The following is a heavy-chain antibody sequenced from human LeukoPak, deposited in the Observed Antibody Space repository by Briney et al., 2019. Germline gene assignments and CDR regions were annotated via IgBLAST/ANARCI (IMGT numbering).Heavy chain of an antibody. J-gene: IGHJ4*02. CDR2: IYYSGST. V-gene: IGHV4-30-4*01. CDR1: GDSISSGDYY. D-gene: IGHD4-17*01. CDR3: ARDAGDIDY. Sequence: SQTLSLTCTVSGDSISSGDYYWSWIRQPPGKGLEWIGHIYYSGSTNYNPSLKSRVIISVDTSKNQLSLKLTSVTAADTAVYYCARDAGDIDYWGQGTLATVSS.